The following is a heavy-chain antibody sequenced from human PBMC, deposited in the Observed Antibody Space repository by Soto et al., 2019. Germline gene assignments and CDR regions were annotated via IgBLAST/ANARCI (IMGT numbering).Heavy chain of an antibody. CDR3: ARVRDWYSSWRGMDV. D-gene: IGHD6-13*01. Sequence: QVQLVQSGAEVKKPGASVKVSCKASGYTFTSYAMHWVRQAPGQRLEWMGWINAGNGNTKYSQKFRCRITITRDTSASTAYMERSSLRAEDTAVYYCARVRDWYSSWRGMDVWGQGTTVTVSS. CDR1: GYTFTSYA. CDR2: INAGNGNT. J-gene: IGHJ6*02. V-gene: IGHV1-3*01.